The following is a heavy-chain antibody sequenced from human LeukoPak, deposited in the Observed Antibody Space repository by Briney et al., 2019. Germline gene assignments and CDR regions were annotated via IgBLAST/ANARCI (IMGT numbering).Heavy chain of an antibody. CDR2: IYPDDAET. J-gene: IGHJ3*02. Sequence: GESLKISCQGSGYKFSNYWIGCVRHRPGKGLEWMTIIYPDDAETNYSPSFQGHVTISVDKSISTASLQWSSLKASDTAMYYCAIEDDSSGYDAFDIWGQGTMVTVSS. V-gene: IGHV5-51*01. D-gene: IGHD3-22*01. CDR1: GYKFSNYW. CDR3: AIEDDSSGYDAFDI.